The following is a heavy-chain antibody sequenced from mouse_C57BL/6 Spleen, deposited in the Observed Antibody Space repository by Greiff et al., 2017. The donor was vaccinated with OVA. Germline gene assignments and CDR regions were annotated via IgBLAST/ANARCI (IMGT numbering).Heavy chain of an antibody. CDR1: GYTFTSYW. CDR2: IYPGSGST. V-gene: IGHV1-55*01. Sequence: QVQLQQPGAELVKPGASVKMSCKASGYTFTSYWITWVKQRPGQGLEWIGDIYPGSGSTNYNEKFKSKATLPVDTSSSTAYMKLSSLTSEDSAVYYCARSPAWFAYWGQGTLVTVSA. CDR3: ARSPAWFAY. J-gene: IGHJ3*01.